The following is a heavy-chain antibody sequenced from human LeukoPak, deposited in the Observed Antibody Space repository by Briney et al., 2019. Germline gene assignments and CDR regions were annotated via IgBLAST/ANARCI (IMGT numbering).Heavy chain of an antibody. CDR1: GFTFSSYG. V-gene: IGHV3-30*02. D-gene: IGHD3-22*01. CDR2: IRYDGSNK. CDR3: AKAGHYDSSGYYYDEPYYYYYMDV. J-gene: IGHJ6*03. Sequence: GGSLRLSCAASGFTFSSYGMHWVRQAPGKGLEWVAFIRYDGSNKYYADSVKGRFTISRDNSKNTLYLQMNSLRAEDTAVYYCAKAGHYDSSGYYYDEPYYYYYMDVWGKGTTVTVSS.